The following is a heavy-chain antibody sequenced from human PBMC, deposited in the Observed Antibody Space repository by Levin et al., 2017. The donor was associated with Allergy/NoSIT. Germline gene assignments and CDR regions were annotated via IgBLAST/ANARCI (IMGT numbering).Heavy chain of an antibody. CDR1: GYTFNAYY. CDR3: ARTRGGAYYPKFDY. Sequence: GESLKISCKTSGYTFNAYYMHWVRQAPGQGPEWMGRIDPNSGATEYAQKFQGRVTMTRDTLFNTAYMELSRLTSDDTAVYFCARTRGGAYYPKFDYWGQGTLVTVSS. V-gene: IGHV1-2*02. CDR2: IDPNSGAT. D-gene: IGHD3-22*01. J-gene: IGHJ4*02.